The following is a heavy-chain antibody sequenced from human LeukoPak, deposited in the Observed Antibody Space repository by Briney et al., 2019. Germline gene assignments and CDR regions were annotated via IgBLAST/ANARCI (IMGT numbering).Heavy chain of an antibody. J-gene: IGHJ6*03. CDR3: AKDYRDSSGAYYYMDV. D-gene: IGHD3-22*01. CDR2: ISDSGGST. V-gene: IGHV3-23*01. Sequence: GGSLRLSCAASGFTFSSYVMSWVRQAPGKGLEWVSGISDSGGSTNYADSVKGRFTISRDNSKNTLYLQMNSLRAEDTAIYYCAKDYRDSSGAYYYMDVWGKGTTVTVSS. CDR1: GFTFSSYV.